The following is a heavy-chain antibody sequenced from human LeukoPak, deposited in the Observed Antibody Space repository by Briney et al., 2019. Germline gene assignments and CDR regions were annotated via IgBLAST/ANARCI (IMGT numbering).Heavy chain of an antibody. D-gene: IGHD2-21*01. CDR3: ARDAAYVTFDY. CDR2: ISGDGVNT. V-gene: IGHV3-64*01. CDR1: GFTFSLYT. J-gene: IGHJ4*02. Sequence: GGSLRLSCAASGFTFSLYTMHWVRQAPGRGLECVSVISGDGVNTYYANSVKGRFTISRDNSKNTLYLEMGSLRAEDRAVYYCARDAAYVTFDYWGQGTLVTVSS.